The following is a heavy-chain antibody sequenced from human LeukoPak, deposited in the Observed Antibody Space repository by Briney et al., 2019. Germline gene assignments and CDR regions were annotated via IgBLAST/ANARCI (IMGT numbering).Heavy chain of an antibody. CDR2: IKQDGSEK. J-gene: IGHJ4*02. Sequence: PGGSLRLSCAASGFTFSSYWMSWVRQAPGKGLEWVANIKQDGSEKYYVDSVKCRFTISRDNAKNSLYLQMNGLRADDTDVYYCARVGLYDSSGYWQAYWGQGTLVTVSS. CDR1: GFTFSSYW. D-gene: IGHD3-22*01. CDR3: ARVGLYDSSGYWQAY. V-gene: IGHV3-7*01.